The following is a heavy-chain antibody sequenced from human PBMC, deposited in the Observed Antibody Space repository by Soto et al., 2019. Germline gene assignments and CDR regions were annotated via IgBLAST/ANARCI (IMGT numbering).Heavy chain of an antibody. Sequence: PGESLKISCKGSGYTFTSYWIGWVRQMPGKGLEWMGIIFPGDSDTRYSPSFQGQVTISADKSISTAYLQWSSLKASDTAMYYCARPKRYGTGGVSYMSAFDIWGQGTMVTVSS. CDR1: GYTFTSYW. V-gene: IGHV5-51*01. J-gene: IGHJ3*02. CDR3: ARPKRYGTGGVSYMSAFDI. D-gene: IGHD2-8*02. CDR2: IFPGDSDT.